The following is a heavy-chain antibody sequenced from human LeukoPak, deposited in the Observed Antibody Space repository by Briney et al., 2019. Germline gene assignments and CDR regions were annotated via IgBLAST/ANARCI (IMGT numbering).Heavy chain of an antibody. V-gene: IGHV3-13*01. CDR2: IGTAGDT. CDR3: VRVAKERVGGVYYFDY. D-gene: IGHD1-1*01. J-gene: IGHJ4*02. Sequence: PGGSLRLSCAASGFTFSSYAMSWVRQAPGKGLEWVSAIGTAGDTYYTGSVKGRFTISRENAKNSLYLQMNSLRAGDTAVYYCVRVAKERVGGVYYFDYWGQGTPVTVSS. CDR1: GFTFSSYA.